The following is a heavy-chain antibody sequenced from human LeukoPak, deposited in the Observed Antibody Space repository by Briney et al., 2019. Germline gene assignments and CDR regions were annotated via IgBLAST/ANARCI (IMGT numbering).Heavy chain of an antibody. CDR3: ASSPYSGSYYFIDY. Sequence: SETRSRTCTVSGGSVSSYYWSWIQQPPGKGLEWIGYIYYSGSTNYNPSLKSRVTISVDTSKNQFSPKLSSVTAADTAVYYCASSPYSGSYYFIDYWGQGTLVTVSS. CDR2: IYYSGST. V-gene: IGHV4-59*08. CDR1: GGSVSSYY. J-gene: IGHJ4*02. D-gene: IGHD1-26*01.